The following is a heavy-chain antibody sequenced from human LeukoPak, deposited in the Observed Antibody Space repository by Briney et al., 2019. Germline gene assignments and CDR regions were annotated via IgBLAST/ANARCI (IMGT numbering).Heavy chain of an antibody. CDR3: ASTPTRGYYYYMDV. Sequence: SETLSLTCAVYGGSFSGYYWSWIRQPPGKGLEWIGEINHSGSTNYNPSLKSRVTISVDTSKNQFSLKLSSVTAADTAVYHCASTPTRGYYYYMDVWGKGTTVTVSS. CDR2: INHSGST. D-gene: IGHD2-15*01. J-gene: IGHJ6*03. CDR1: GGSFSGYY. V-gene: IGHV4-34*01.